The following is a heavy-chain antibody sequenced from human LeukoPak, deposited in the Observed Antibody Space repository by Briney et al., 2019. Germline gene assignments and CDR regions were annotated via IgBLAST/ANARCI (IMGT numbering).Heavy chain of an antibody. CDR2: INHSGST. V-gene: IGHV4-34*01. D-gene: IGHD3-16*01. CDR1: GGSITSFY. CDR3: ATGITFGGAQNWFDP. Sequence: SETLSLTCTVSGGSITSFYWSWIRQPPGKGLEWIGEINHSGSTNYNPSLKSRVTISVDTSKNQFSLKLSSVTAADTAVYYCATGITFGGAQNWFDPWGQGTLVTVSS. J-gene: IGHJ5*02.